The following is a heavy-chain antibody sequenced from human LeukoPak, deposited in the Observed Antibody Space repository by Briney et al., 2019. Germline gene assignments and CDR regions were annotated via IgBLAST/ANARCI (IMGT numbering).Heavy chain of an antibody. Sequence: GGTLRLSSAASRFTFEDYGMSSVRQAPGKGLEWVSGINWNGGSTGYADSVKGRFTISRDNAKNSLYLQMNSLRAEDTALYYCARDLRTTGTTGGDYWGQGTLVTVSS. V-gene: IGHV3-20*03. CDR3: ARDLRTTGTTGGDY. D-gene: IGHD1-1*01. CDR1: RFTFEDYG. J-gene: IGHJ4*02. CDR2: INWNGGST.